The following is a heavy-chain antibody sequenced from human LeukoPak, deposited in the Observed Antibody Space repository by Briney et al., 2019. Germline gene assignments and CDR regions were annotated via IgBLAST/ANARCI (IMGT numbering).Heavy chain of an antibody. D-gene: IGHD3-3*01. CDR2: ISAYNGNT. CDR3: ARATRRDFWSGYFFDP. CDR1: GYTFTSYG. J-gene: IGHJ5*02. Sequence: GASVKVSCKASGYTFTSYGISWVPQAPGQGLEWMGWISAYNGNTNYAQKLQGRVTMTTDTSTSTAYMELRSLRSDDTAVYYCARATRRDFWSGYFFDPWGQGTLVTVSS. V-gene: IGHV1-18*01.